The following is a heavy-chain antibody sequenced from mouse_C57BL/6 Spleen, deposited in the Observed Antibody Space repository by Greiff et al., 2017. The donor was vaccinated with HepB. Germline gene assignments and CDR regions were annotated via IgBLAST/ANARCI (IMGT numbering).Heavy chain of an antibody. CDR2: INPSNGGT. Sequence: QVQLQQPGTELVKPGASVKLSCKASGYTFTSYWMHWVKRRPGQGLEWIGNINPSNGGTNYNEKFKSKATLTVDKSSSTAYMQLSSLTSEDSAVYYCASGVYYDYDDWYFDVWGTGTTVTVSS. J-gene: IGHJ1*03. CDR1: GYTFTSYW. CDR3: ASGVYYDYDDWYFDV. D-gene: IGHD2-4*01. V-gene: IGHV1-53*01.